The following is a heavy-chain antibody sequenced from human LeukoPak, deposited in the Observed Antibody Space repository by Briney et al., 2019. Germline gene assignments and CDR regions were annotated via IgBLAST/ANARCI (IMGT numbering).Heavy chain of an antibody. CDR2: IYTSGNI. V-gene: IGHV4-4*07. J-gene: IGHJ5*02. D-gene: IGHD3-22*01. CDR1: GGSFSGYY. Sequence: PSETLSLTCAVYGGSFSGYYWSWIRQPAGKGLEWIGRIYTSGNINYNPSLKGRVTISVDTSKNQFSLKLSSVTAADTAVYYCAGEHGFDSSGYYFPHHWGQGTLVTVSS. CDR3: AGEHGFDSSGYYFPHH.